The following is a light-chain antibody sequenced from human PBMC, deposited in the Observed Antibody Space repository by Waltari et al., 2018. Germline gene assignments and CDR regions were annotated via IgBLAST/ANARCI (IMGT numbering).Light chain of an antibody. CDR2: GAS. CDR1: QSVGRS. Sequence: EIVLTQSPGTLSLSPAERATLSCRASQSVGRSLAWYQQKPGQAPRLLIYGASIRATGIPDRFSGGGSGTDFSLTISRLEPEDFAAYHCQHYVRLPVTFGQGTKVEIK. V-gene: IGKV3-20*01. CDR3: QHYVRLPVT. J-gene: IGKJ1*01.